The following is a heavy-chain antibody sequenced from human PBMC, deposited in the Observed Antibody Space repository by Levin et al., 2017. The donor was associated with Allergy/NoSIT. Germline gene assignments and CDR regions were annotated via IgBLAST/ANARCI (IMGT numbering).Heavy chain of an antibody. CDR3: ATSTPPGGYSYGYYYYYGMDV. CDR1: GYTLTELS. V-gene: IGHV1-24*01. D-gene: IGHD5-18*01. CDR2: FDPEDGET. J-gene: IGHJ6*02. Sequence: GASVKVSCKVSGYTLTELSMHWVRQAPGKGLEWMGGFDPEDGETIYAQKFQGRVTMTEDTSTDTAYMELSSLRSEDTAVYYCATSTPPGGYSYGYYYYYGMDVWGQGTTVTVSS.